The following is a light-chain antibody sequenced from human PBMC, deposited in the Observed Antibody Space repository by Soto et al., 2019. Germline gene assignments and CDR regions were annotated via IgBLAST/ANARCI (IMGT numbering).Light chain of an antibody. V-gene: IGKV1-5*03. CDR1: QSIGDL. CDR2: KAS. Sequence: DIQMTQSPSTLSASVGDRVTITCRASQSIGDLLAWYQQKPGEAPKLLIYKASYLESGVPSRFSGSGSGTEFTLTISSLQPDDFATYYCQHYNSYSEAVGQGTKVDIK. CDR3: QHYNSYSEA. J-gene: IGKJ1*01.